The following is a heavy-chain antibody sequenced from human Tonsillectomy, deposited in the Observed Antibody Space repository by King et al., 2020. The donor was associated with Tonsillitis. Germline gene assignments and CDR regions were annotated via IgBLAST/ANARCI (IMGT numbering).Heavy chain of an antibody. CDR1: GYTFTSYG. CDR2: NSAYNGNT. CDR3: ARRPWGIFGVVITSWYGSTWFDP. V-gene: IGHV1-18*04. D-gene: IGHD3-3*02. J-gene: IGHJ5*02. Sequence: VQLVQSGAEVKKPGASVKVSCKASGYTFTSYGISWVRQAPGQGLEWMGWNSAYNGNTNYAQKLQGRGTMTTDTSTSTAYMELRSLRSEDTAVYYCARRPWGIFGVVITSWYGSTWFDPWGQGTLVTVSS.